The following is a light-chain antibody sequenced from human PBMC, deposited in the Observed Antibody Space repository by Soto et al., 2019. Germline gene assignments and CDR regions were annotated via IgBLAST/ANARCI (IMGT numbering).Light chain of an antibody. V-gene: IGKV1-5*03. J-gene: IGKJ1*01. Sequence: DIQMTQSPSTLSASVGDRVTITCRASQSISSWLAWYQQKPGKAPKVLIYKASSLESGVPSRFSSSGSVTEFTLTISSLQPDDFATYYCQQYNTYPWTFGQGTKVDIK. CDR3: QQYNTYPWT. CDR2: KAS. CDR1: QSISSW.